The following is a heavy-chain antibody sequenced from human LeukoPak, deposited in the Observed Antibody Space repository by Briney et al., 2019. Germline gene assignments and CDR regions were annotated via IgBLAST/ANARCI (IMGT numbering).Heavy chain of an antibody. J-gene: IGHJ4*02. CDR1: GYSISSGYY. D-gene: IGHD2/OR15-2a*01. V-gene: IGHV4-38-2*01. CDR3: VSHPKIEVTFDY. Sequence: PSETLSLTCAVSGYSISSGYYWGWIRQPPGKGLEWIGRRYHSGSTYYNPSLTSRVTITQDTSKNQLSMKLSSVNAADKSVYYCVSHPKIEVTFDYWGQGTLVTVSS. CDR2: RYHSGST.